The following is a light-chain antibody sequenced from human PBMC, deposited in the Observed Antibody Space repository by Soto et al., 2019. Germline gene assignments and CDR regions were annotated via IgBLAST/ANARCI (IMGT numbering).Light chain of an antibody. CDR3: SSYTSSSTLEV. V-gene: IGLV2-14*01. Sequence: QSALTQPASVSGSPGQSITISCTGTSGDVGGYNYVSWYQQHPGKAPKLMIYDVSNRPSGISNRFSGSKSANTASLTISGLQAEDEADYYCSSYTSSSTLEVFGGGTKLTVL. CDR2: DVS. CDR1: SGDVGGYNY. J-gene: IGLJ2*01.